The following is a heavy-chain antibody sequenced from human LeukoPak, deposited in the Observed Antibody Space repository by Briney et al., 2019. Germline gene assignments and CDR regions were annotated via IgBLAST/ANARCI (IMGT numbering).Heavy chain of an antibody. Sequence: ASVKVSCKVSGYTLTELSMHWLRQAPGKGLEWMGGFDPEDGETIYAQKFQGRVTMTEDTSTDTAYMELSSLRSEDTAVYYCATAYCSSTSCYGSFDYWGQGTLVTVSS. J-gene: IGHJ4*02. CDR1: GYTLTELS. D-gene: IGHD2-2*01. CDR3: ATAYCSSTSCYGSFDY. CDR2: FDPEDGET. V-gene: IGHV1-24*01.